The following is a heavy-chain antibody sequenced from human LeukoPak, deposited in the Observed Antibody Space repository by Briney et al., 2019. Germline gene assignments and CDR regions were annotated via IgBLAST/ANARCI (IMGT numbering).Heavy chain of an antibody. J-gene: IGHJ4*02. CDR2: FDPEDGET. Sequence: ASVKVSCKVSGYTLTELSMHWVRQAPGKGLEWIGGFDPEDGETIYAQKFQGRVTMTEDTSTDTAYMELSSLRSEDTAVYYCATGVPLSVSSGYHYWGQGTLVTVSS. CDR3: ATGVPLSVSSGYHY. V-gene: IGHV1-24*01. CDR1: GYTLTELS. D-gene: IGHD3-22*01.